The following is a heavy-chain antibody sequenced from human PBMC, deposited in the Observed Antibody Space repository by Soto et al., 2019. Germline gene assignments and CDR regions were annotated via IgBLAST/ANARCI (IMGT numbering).Heavy chain of an antibody. Sequence: PGGSLRLSCAASGFTFSNYGMRWVRQAPGKGLKWLAIIWYDETDQYYADSVKGQFTISRDNSKITLLLQMNSLISEDTAVYYCARQYSGHLRWFDYWGQGALVTVSS. J-gene: IGHJ4*02. CDR3: ARQYSGHLRWFDY. CDR2: IWYDETDQ. CDR1: GFTFSNYG. V-gene: IGHV3-33*01. D-gene: IGHD5-12*01.